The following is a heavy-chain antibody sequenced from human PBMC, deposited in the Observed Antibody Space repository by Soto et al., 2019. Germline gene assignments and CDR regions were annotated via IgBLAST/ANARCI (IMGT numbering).Heavy chain of an antibody. CDR2: IYYSGST. CDR1: GGSISSSSYY. D-gene: IGHD6-19*01. J-gene: IGHJ2*01. CDR3: ARISSGWFRYWYFDL. Sequence: SETLSLTCTVSGGSISSSSYYWGWIRQPPGKGLEWIGSIYYSGSTYYNPSLKSRVTISVDTSKNQFSLKLSSVTAADTAVYYCARISSGWFRYWYFDLWGRGTLVTVPQ. V-gene: IGHV4-39*01.